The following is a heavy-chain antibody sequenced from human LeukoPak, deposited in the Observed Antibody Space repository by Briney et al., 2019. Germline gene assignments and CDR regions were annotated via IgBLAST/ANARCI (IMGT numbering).Heavy chain of an antibody. CDR1: GFTISSHG. D-gene: IGHD1-1*01. CDR3: ARDTSKDY. V-gene: IGHV3-30*03. Sequence: PGTSLRLSCAVSGFTISSHGMHWVRQAPGKGLEWVAMISYDGNSKYYGDSVKGRFTISRDNSKNTLYLQMDSLRTEDTAVYYCARDTSKDYWGQGTLVTVSS. J-gene: IGHJ4*02. CDR2: ISYDGNSK.